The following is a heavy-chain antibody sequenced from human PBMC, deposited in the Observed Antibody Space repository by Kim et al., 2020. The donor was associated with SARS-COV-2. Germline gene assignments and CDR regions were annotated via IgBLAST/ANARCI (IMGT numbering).Heavy chain of an antibody. Sequence: ASVKVSCKASGYTFTSYAMHWVRQAPGQRLEWMGWINAGNGNTKYSQKFQGRVTITRDTSASTAYMELSSLRSEDTAVYYCARDGGYYDSKPSHAFDIWGQRTMVTVSS. CDR2: INAGNGNT. J-gene: IGHJ3*02. CDR3: ARDGGYYDSKPSHAFDI. D-gene: IGHD3-22*01. V-gene: IGHV1-3*01. CDR1: GYTFTSYA.